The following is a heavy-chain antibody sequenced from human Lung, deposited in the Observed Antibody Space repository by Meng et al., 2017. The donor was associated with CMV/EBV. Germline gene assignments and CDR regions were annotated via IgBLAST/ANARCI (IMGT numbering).Heavy chain of an antibody. J-gene: IGHJ1*01. Sequence: VQLRESGPALAKPSETQSLTCAVSGDSITNHNWWAWVRQPPGKGLEWIGEIPHRGSSAYNPSLKSRVSMSIDKSKNQFSLKLTSVTAADTAVYHCLRRSGGSVWGQGTLVTVSS. V-gene: IGHV4-4*02. CDR1: GDSITNHNW. CDR3: LRRSGGSV. D-gene: IGHD3-10*01. CDR2: IPHRGSS.